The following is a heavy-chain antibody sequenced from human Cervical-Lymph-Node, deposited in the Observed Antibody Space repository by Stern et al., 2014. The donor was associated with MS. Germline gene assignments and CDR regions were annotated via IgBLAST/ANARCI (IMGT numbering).Heavy chain of an antibody. Sequence: QVQLQESGPGLVKPSQTLSLTCTVSGAPIRSGHYYWTWIRQPAGKGLEGLGRISPTETPNSTPSLKIRVTMSVNTSKTHFSLTLPSVTAADTAVYYCARARGQTLFDYWGQGTLVTVSS. CDR1: GAPIRSGHYY. V-gene: IGHV4-61*02. CDR3: ARARGQTLFDY. CDR2: ISPTETP. J-gene: IGHJ4*02.